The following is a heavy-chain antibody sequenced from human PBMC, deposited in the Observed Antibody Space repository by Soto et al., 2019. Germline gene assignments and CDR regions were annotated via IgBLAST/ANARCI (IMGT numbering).Heavy chain of an antibody. CDR1: GGSISSGVYY. V-gene: IGHV4-31*03. CDR2: IYYSGST. J-gene: IGHJ4*02. D-gene: IGHD2-15*01. CDR3: ARRYGGNFDY. Sequence: ILSLTCTVSGGSISSGVYYWSWIRQHPGKGLEWIGYIYYSGSTYYNPSLKSRVTISVDTSKNQFSLKLSSVTAADTAVYYCARRYGGNFDYWGQGTLVTVSS.